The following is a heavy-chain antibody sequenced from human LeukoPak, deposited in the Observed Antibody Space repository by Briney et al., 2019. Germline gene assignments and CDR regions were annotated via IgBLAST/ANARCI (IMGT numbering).Heavy chain of an antibody. CDR2: ISGSGGST. CDR3: AKDLARGVVVPAAMWYYYYGMDV. V-gene: IGHV3-23*01. J-gene: IGHJ6*02. Sequence: GGSLRLSCAASGFTFSGYAMSWVRQAPGKGLEWVSAISGSGGSTYYADSVKGRFTISRDNSKNTLYLQMNSLRAEDTAVYYCAKDLARGVVVPAAMWYYYYGMDVWGQGTTVTVSS. CDR1: GFTFSGYA. D-gene: IGHD2-2*01.